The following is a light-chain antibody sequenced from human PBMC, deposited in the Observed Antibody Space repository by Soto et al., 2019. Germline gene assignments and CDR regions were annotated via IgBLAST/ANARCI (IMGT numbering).Light chain of an antibody. CDR1: QSVSSSY. Sequence: EIVLTQSPFTVSLSPGERATLSCRASQSVSSSYLAWYQQKPGQAPRLLIYGASSRATGIPDRFSGSGSGTDFTLTISRLEPEDFAVYYCQQYGSSRTFGQGTKVDIK. J-gene: IGKJ1*01. V-gene: IGKV3-20*01. CDR2: GAS. CDR3: QQYGSSRT.